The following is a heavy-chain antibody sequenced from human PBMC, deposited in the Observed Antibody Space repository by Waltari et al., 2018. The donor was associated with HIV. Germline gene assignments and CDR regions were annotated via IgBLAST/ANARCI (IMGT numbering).Heavy chain of an antibody. V-gene: IGHV4-34*01. D-gene: IGHD1-20*01. CDR3: AGGPRDNLDY. CDR1: GGSFSGYY. CDR2: INDSGSP. J-gene: IGHJ4*02. Sequence: QVQLRQWGAGLLKPSETLSLTCAVYGGSFSGYYCSWIRHSPGKGLQWLGDINDSGSPNYNMSLKSRLTISLDTSQKRFSRKLSSLTAADAAGYYCAGGPRDNLDYWGQGTLVAGSS.